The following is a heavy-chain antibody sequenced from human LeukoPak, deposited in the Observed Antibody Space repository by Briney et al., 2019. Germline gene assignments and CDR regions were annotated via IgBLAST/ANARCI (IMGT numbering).Heavy chain of an antibody. D-gene: IGHD6-19*01. Sequence: PSETLSLTCTVSGYSISSGSYWGWIRQPPGKGLEWIGNIYHSGSTYYNPSLKSRVTISVDTSKNQFSLKLSSVTAADTAVYYCARVVWSSGWYGYYYYYMDVWGKGTTVTISS. CDR2: IYHSGST. CDR1: GYSISSGSY. CDR3: ARVVWSSGWYGYYYYYMDV. V-gene: IGHV4-38-2*02. J-gene: IGHJ6*03.